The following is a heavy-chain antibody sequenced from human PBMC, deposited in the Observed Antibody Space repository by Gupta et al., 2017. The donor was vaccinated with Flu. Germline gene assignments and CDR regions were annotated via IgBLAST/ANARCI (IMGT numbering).Heavy chain of an antibody. D-gene: IGHD3-3*01. V-gene: IGHV2-5*02. CDR3: ARHGPLPGADFWSGYLDF. CDR2: IYWDEDK. J-gene: IGHJ4*02. Sequence: WVRQPPGKAPEWLGVIYWDEDKRYSPALMNRLTITGDSFSSRVVLTMPNMGPVDTATYYCARHGPLPGADFWSGYLDFWGPGILVTVSS.